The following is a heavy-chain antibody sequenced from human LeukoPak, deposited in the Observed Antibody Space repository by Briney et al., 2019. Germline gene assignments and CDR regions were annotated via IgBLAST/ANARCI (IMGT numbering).Heavy chain of an antibody. D-gene: IGHD2-15*01. CDR2: IIPFFATT. CDR1: GGNFSSYD. CDR3: VRGLEDSSADSSCSFDMDF. V-gene: IGHV1-69*13. J-gene: IGHJ6*02. Sequence: EASVRLSCAASGGNFSSYDMTWVRQAPGQGLEWMGGIIPFFATTNYAQKFQGRVTVTADESTSTSYMELTSLRSDDTAVYYSVRGLEDSSADSSCSFDMDFWGQGTTVTVSS.